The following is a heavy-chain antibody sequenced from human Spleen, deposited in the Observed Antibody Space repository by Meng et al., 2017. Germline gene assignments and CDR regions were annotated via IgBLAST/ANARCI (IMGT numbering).Heavy chain of an antibody. J-gene: IGHJ4*02. CDR3: ARSPDSSGYYFDY. D-gene: IGHD3-22*01. CDR1: GFTFSSYW. V-gene: IGHV3-74*01. Sequence: GESLKISCAASGFTFSSYWMHWVRQTPGKGLVWVSRINTDGTTTTYADSVKGRFTISRDNAKNTLYLQMNSLRGEDTAVYYCARSPDSSGYYFDYWGQGTPVTVSS. CDR2: INTDGTTT.